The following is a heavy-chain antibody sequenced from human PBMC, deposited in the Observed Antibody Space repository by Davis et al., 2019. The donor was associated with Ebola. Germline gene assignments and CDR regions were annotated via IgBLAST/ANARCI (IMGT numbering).Heavy chain of an antibody. V-gene: IGHV1-46*01. D-gene: IGHD6-6*01. Sequence: ASVKVSCKASGYTFTSYYMHWVRQAPGQGLEWMGIINPSGGSTSYAQKFQGRVTMTRDTSTSTAYMELRSLRSDDTAVYYCARDRRIAARPGWSWFDPWGQGTLVTVSS. J-gene: IGHJ5*02. CDR3: ARDRRIAARPGWSWFDP. CDR2: INPSGGST. CDR1: GYTFTSYY.